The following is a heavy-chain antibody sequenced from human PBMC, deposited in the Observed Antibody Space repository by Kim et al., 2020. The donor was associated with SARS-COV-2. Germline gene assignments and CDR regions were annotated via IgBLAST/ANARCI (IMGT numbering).Heavy chain of an antibody. J-gene: IGHJ4*02. Sequence: GGSLRLSCAASGFTFSSYAMHWVRQAPGKGLEWVAVISYDGSNKYYADSVKGRFTISRDNSKNTLYLQMNSLRAEDTAVYYCARDPDFDCSGGSCYPGYFDYWGQGTLVTVSS. V-gene: IGHV3-30-3*01. D-gene: IGHD2-15*01. CDR1: GFTFSSYA. CDR2: ISYDGSNK. CDR3: ARDPDFDCSGGSCYPGYFDY.